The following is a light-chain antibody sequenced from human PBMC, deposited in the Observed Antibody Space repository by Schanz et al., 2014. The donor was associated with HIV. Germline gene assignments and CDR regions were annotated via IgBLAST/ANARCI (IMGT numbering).Light chain of an antibody. CDR1: SSDVGGYNY. J-gene: IGLJ1*01. CDR2: EVS. Sequence: QSALTQPASLSGSPGQSITISCTGTSSDVGGYNYVSWYQQHPGRAPKLLIYEVSKRPSGVSSRFSGSKSGSTASLTISGLQAEDESDYYCCSYTTTSTYVFGAGTKLTVL. CDR3: CSYTTTSTYV. V-gene: IGLV2-14*01.